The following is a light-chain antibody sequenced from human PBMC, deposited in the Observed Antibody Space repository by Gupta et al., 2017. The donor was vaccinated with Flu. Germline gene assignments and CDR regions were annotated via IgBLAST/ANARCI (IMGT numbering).Light chain of an antibody. V-gene: IGLV1-40*01. J-gene: IGLJ3*02. CDR2: GNS. CDR1: TGHD. CDR3: QSDCSGRSAWV. Sequence: QSVLPQPPPVPRAPGQRVTISCAGSTGHDVHWSQQVPGAAPKLLIHGNSDRPSGVSDRISGSRSGASASLAITGRQVEDEGDYYCQSDCSGRSAWVFGGGTKLTVL.